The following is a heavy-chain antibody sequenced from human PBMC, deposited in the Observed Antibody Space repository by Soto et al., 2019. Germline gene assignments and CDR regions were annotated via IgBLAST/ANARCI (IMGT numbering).Heavy chain of an antibody. V-gene: IGHV1-3*01. CDR3: ARDHDLFQSGWCLDP. CDR2: INAGNGNT. D-gene: IGHD2-8*01. CDR1: GYTFTSYA. Sequence: ASVKVSCKASGYTFTSYAMHWVRQAPGQRLEWMGWINAGNGNTKYSQKFQGRVTMTRDTSTSTVYMELSSLRSEDTAVYYCARDHDLFQSGWCLDPWGQGTLVTVSS. J-gene: IGHJ5*02.